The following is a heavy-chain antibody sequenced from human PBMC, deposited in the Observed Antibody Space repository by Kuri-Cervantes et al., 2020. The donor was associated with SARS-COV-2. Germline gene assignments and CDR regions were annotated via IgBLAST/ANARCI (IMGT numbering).Heavy chain of an antibody. D-gene: IGHD5-18*01. CDR3: AKDSNHRYNYGYNFDS. V-gene: IGHV3-30*18. CDR1: GYTFTGYY. J-gene: IGHJ4*02. CDR2: ISYDGSNK. Sequence: SCRASGYTFTGYYMHWVRQAPGKGLEWVAVISYDGSNKYYADSVKGRFTISRDNSKNTLYLEMNSLTAEDTAVYYCAKDSNHRYNYGYNFDSWGRGTLVTVSS.